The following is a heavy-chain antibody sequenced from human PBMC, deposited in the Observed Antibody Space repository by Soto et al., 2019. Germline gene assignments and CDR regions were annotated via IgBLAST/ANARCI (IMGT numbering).Heavy chain of an antibody. CDR2: ISYDGSNK. J-gene: IGHJ6*02. CDR3: ASPIAGGSSYYYYYYGMDV. D-gene: IGHD6-13*01. Sequence: GGSLRLSCAASGFTFSSYAMHWVRQAPGKGLEWVAVISYDGSNKYYADSVKGRSTISRDNSKNTLYLQMNSLRAEDTAVYYCASPIAGGSSYYYYYYGMDVWGQGTTVTVSS. CDR1: GFTFSSYA. V-gene: IGHV3-30-3*01.